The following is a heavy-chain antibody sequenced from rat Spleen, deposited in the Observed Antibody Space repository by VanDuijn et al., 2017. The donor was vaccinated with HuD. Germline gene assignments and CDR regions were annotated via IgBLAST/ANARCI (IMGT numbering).Heavy chain of an antibody. V-gene: IGHV5-20*01. D-gene: IGHD2-7*01. CDR2: ISYDGGST. J-gene: IGHJ2*01. Sequence: EVQLVESGGGLVQPGRSMKLSCVASGFTFSSYWMYWIRQAPGKGLEWVASISYDGGSTYYRDSVKGRFTISRDNAKSTLSMQMDSLRSEDTATYYCTSHGARISRFAYWGRGVMVTVSS. CDR1: GFTFSSYW. CDR3: TSHGARISRFAY.